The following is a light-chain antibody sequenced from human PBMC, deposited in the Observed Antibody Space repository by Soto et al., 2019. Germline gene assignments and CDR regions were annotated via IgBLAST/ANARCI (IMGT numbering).Light chain of an antibody. Sequence: QSVLTQPPSASGSPGQSVAISCTGTSSDVGGYNYVSWYQQHPGKAPKLMIYEVNKRPSGVPDRLSGSKSGNTASLTISGLQAEDEADYYCCSYSASNTFVFGTGTKVTVL. CDR2: EVN. CDR1: SSDVGGYNY. CDR3: CSYSASNTFV. V-gene: IGLV2-8*01. J-gene: IGLJ1*01.